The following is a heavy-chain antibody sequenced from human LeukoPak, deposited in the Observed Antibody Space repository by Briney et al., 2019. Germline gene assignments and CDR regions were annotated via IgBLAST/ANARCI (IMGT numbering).Heavy chain of an antibody. CDR1: GYTFTSYG. CDR2: ISAYNGNT. D-gene: IGHD1-26*01. CDR3: ARGRHSGSYLAKYGQFVDY. V-gene: IGHV1-18*01. J-gene: IGHJ4*02. Sequence: ASVKVSCKASGYTFTSYGIIWVRQAPGQGLEWMGRISAYNGNTNYAQKLQGRVTMTTDTSTSTAYMELRSLRSDDTAVYYCARGRHSGSYLAKYGQFVDYWGQGTLVTVSS.